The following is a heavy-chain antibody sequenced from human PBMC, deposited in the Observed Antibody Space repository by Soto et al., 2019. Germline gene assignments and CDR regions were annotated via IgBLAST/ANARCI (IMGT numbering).Heavy chain of an antibody. CDR3: AKAGGGYSSSWYMIQVDY. D-gene: IGHD6-13*01. J-gene: IGHJ4*02. CDR2: IKQDGSDK. Sequence: GGSLRLSCAASGFNFDNYWMAWVRQAPGKGLEWVANIKQDGSDKNYADSVKGRFTISRDNSKNTLYLQMNSLRAEDTAVYYCAKAGGGYSSSWYMIQVDYCGQGTLVTVSS. V-gene: IGHV3-7*03. CDR1: GFNFDNYW.